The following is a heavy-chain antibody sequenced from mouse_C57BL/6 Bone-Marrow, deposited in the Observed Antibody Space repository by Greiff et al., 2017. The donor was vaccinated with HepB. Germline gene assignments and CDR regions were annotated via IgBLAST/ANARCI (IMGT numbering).Heavy chain of an antibody. CDR2: INPSTGGT. V-gene: IGHV1-42*01. CDR3: ARTGPFYYAMDY. CDR1: GYSFTGYY. Sequence: EVKLMESGPELVKPGASVKISCKASGYSFTGYYMNWVKQSPEKSLEWIGEINPSTGGTTYNQKFKAKATLTVDKSSSTAYMQLKSLTSEDSAVYYCARTGPFYYAMDYWGQGTSVTVSS. D-gene: IGHD4-1*01. J-gene: IGHJ4*01.